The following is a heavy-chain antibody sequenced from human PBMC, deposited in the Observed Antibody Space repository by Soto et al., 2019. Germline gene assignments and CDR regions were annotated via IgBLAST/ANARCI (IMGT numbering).Heavy chain of an antibody. J-gene: IGHJ4*02. CDR3: ARRTLGSSIGIGDY. CDR1: GYILSSYG. Sequence: QVQLVQSGGEVKKPGASVKVSCKASGYILSSYGISWVRQAPGQGLEWMGCIYGDDGSTDYAQNLLGRVTVTTDTSKSTAYMELRDLRSDDTAVYYCARRTLGSSIGIGDYLGQGVLVTVSA. CDR2: IYGDDGST. D-gene: IGHD1-26*01. V-gene: IGHV1-18*01.